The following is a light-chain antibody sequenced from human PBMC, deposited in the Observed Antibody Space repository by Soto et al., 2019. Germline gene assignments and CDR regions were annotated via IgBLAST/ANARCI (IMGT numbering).Light chain of an antibody. V-gene: IGLV8-61*01. CDR1: CGPVYTSYF. CDR3: LLFISSATWA. Sequence: QAVVTQEPSVSVSPGGTVTITCSLSCGPVYTSYFPRWYHQTPAQPPRTLIYNTGTRSSGVPDRFSGSILGNKAALTITGAQAADEAEYCCLLFISSATWAFGGGTKLTVL. J-gene: IGLJ2*01. CDR2: NTG.